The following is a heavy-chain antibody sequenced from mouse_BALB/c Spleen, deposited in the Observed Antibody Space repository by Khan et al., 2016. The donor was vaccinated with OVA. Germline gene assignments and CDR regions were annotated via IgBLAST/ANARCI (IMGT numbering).Heavy chain of an antibody. D-gene: IGHD2-4*01. CDR1: GYTFTNYG. V-gene: IGHV9-3-1*01. Sequence: QIQLVQSGPELKKPGETVKISCKAPGYTFTNYGMNWVKQAPGKGLKWMGWINTYTGEPTYADDFKGRFAFSLETSASPAYLQINNLKNEDTATXFCTRRISYFALDYWGQGTSVTVSS. CDR3: TRRISYFALDY. J-gene: IGHJ4*01. CDR2: INTYTGEP.